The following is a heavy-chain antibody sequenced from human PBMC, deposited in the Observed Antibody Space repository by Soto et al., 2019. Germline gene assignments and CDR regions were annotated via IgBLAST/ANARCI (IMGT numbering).Heavy chain of an antibody. CDR1: GFTFSSYA. V-gene: IGHV3-23*01. J-gene: IGHJ4*02. CDR2: IDYSGGTT. Sequence: GGSLRLSCAASGFTFSSYAMGWVRQAPGKGLEWVSVIDYSGGTTYYADSVKGRFTISRDNSKSTLYLQMNSLRPEDTAVYYCAKDAKRTSFWYHFDNWGQGALVTVSP. D-gene: IGHD6-13*01. CDR3: AKDAKRTSFWYHFDN.